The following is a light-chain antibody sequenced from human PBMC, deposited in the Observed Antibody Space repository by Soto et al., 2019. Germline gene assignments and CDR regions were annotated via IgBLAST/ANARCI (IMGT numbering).Light chain of an antibody. J-gene: IGKJ5*01. CDR2: GAS. V-gene: IGKV3-20*01. CDR1: KSVSSSY. Sequence: EIVLTQSPGTLSLSPGERATLSCRASKSVSSSYLAWYQQKPGQDPRLLIYGASSRATGIPDRFRGSGSGTDFTLTISRLEPEDFAVYYCQHYGSSPPITFGQGTRLEIK. CDR3: QHYGSSPPIT.